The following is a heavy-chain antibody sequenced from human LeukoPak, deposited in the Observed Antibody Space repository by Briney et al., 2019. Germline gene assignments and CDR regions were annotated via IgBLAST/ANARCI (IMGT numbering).Heavy chain of an antibody. CDR1: GFTFSSYA. CDR3: AKDGAIVTGYYFYFDY. CDR2: ISGSGGST. J-gene: IGHJ4*02. D-gene: IGHD3-9*01. Sequence: GGSLRLSCAASGFTFSSYAMSWVRQAPGRGLEWVSAISGSGGSTYYADSVKGRFTISRDNSKNTLYLQMNSLRAEDTAVYYCAKDGAIVTGYYFYFDYWGQGTLVTVSS. V-gene: IGHV3-23*01.